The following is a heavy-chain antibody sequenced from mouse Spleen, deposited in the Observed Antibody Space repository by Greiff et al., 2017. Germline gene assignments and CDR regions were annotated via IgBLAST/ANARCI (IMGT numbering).Heavy chain of an antibody. CDR3: ASCGIGDYYGFAY. CDR2: INPYNGGT. Sequence: EVQLQQSGPVLVKPGASVKMSCKASGYTFTDYYMNWVKQSHGQSLEWIGVINPYNGGTSYNQKFKGKATLTVDKSSSTAYMELNSLTSEDSAVYYCASCGIGDYYGFAYWGQGTLVTVSA. J-gene: IGHJ3*01. CDR1: GYTFTDYY. D-gene: IGHD1-1*01. V-gene: IGHV1-19*01.